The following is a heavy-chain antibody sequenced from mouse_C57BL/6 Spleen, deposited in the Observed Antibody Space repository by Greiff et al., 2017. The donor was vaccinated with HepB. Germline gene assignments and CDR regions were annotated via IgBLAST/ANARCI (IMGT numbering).Heavy chain of an antibody. CDR3: ARGRDYGSSWFAY. V-gene: IGHV1-55*01. D-gene: IGHD1-1*01. CDR2: IYPGSGST. CDR1: GYTFTSYW. Sequence: VQLQQSGAELVKPGASVKMSCKASGYTFTSYWITWVKQRPGQGLEWIGDIYPGSGSTNYNEKFKSKATLTVDTSSSTAYMQLSSLTSEDSAVYYCARGRDYGSSWFAYWGQGTLSLSLQ. J-gene: IGHJ3*01.